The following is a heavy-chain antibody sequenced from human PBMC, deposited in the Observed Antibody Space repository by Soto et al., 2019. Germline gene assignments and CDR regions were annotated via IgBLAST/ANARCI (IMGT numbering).Heavy chain of an antibody. V-gene: IGHV4-59*01. CDR2: IYDSGST. CDR3: ARGSGDFWSGYYPFDY. D-gene: IGHD3-3*01. CDR1: GGSISSYY. Sequence: SETLSHTCTVSGGSISSYYWSWIRQPPGKGLEWIGYIYDSGSTNYNPSLKSRVTISVDTSKNQFSLKLSSVTAADTAVYYCARGSGDFWSGYYPFDYWGQGTLVTVSS. J-gene: IGHJ4*02.